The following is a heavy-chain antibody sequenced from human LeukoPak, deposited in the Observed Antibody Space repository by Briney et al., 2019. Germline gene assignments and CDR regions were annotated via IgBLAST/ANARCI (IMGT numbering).Heavy chain of an antibody. CDR2: ISYDGSNK. V-gene: IGHV3-30*18. J-gene: IGHJ4*02. D-gene: IGHD5-12*01. CDR1: GFTFSSYG. Sequence: GGSVRLSCAASGFTFSSYGMHWVRQAPGKGLEWVAVISYDGSNKYYADSVKGRFTISRDNSKNTLYLQMNSLRAEDTAVYYCAKGYSGYDWSLVDYWGQGTLVTVSS. CDR3: AKGYSGYDWSLVDY.